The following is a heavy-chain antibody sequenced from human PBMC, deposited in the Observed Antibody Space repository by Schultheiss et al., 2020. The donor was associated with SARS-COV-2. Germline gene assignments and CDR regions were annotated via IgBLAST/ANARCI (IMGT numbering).Heavy chain of an antibody. J-gene: IGHJ6*02. V-gene: IGHV4-59*08. Sequence: SETLSLTCTVSGGSISSYYWSWIRQPPGKGLEWIGYIYYSGSTYYNPSLKSRVTISVDTSKNQFSLKLSSVTAADTAVYYCARGPSITMIVVVLGGMDVWGQGTTVTVSS. D-gene: IGHD3-22*01. CDR2: IYYSGST. CDR1: GGSISSYY. CDR3: ARGPSITMIVVVLGGMDV.